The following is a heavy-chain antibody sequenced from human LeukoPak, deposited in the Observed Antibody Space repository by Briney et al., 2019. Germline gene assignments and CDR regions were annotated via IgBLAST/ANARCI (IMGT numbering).Heavy chain of an antibody. CDR2: ITWNRDNI. D-gene: IGHD3-22*01. CDR3: AKDLSSAITSALVLDV. V-gene: IGHV3-9*01. Sequence: GGSLGLSCAASGFTFSSYSMNGVRQAPGKGLEWVAGITWNRDNIGYGDSVKGRFTISRDNVKNVPYLQMNSLRPEDTALYYCAKDLSSAITSALVLDVWGQGTTVIVS. CDR1: GFTFSSYS. J-gene: IGHJ6*02.